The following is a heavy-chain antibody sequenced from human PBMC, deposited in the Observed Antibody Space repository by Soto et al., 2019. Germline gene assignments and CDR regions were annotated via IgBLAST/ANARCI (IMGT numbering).Heavy chain of an antibody. Sequence: SVKVSCKASGGTFSSYAISWVRQAPGQGLEWMGGIIPIFGTANYAQKFQGRVTITADKSTSTAYMELSSLRSEDTAVYYCARGGSMVRGVMNYYYGMDVWGQGTTVTVSS. CDR3: ARGGSMVRGVMNYYYGMDV. D-gene: IGHD3-10*01. CDR2: IIPIFGTA. J-gene: IGHJ6*02. CDR1: GGTFSSYA. V-gene: IGHV1-69*06.